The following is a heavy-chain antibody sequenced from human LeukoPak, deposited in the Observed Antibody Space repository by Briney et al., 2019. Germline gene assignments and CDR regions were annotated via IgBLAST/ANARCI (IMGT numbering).Heavy chain of an antibody. CDR1: GFTFSSYA. J-gene: IGHJ1*01. CDR3: AKDHTHYYDSSGYYYGYFQH. Sequence: GGSLRLSCAASGFTFSSYAMSWVRQAPGKGLEWVSAISGSGGSTYYADSVKGRFTMSRDNSKNTLYLQMNSLRAEDTAVYYCAKDHTHYYDSSGYYYGYFQHWGQGTLVTLSS. V-gene: IGHV3-23*01. D-gene: IGHD3-22*01. CDR2: ISGSGGST.